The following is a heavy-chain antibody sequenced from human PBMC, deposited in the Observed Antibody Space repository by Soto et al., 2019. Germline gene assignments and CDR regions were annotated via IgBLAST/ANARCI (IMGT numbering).Heavy chain of an antibody. CDR2: ISHDGSDK. Sequence: KGLEWVAVISHDGSDKFYADSVKARFTISRDNSKNTLYLQMSGLRGEDTAVYYCAKSSVSFCSRPNCYRHCFD. D-gene: IGHD2-21*02. V-gene: IGHV3-30*18. J-gene: IGHJ4*01. CDR3: AKSSVSFCSRPNCYRHCFD.